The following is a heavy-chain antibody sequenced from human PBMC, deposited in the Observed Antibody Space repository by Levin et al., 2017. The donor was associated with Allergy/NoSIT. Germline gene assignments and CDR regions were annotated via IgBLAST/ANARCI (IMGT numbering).Heavy chain of an antibody. CDR2: ISSSGSTI. D-gene: IGHD3-3*01. CDR3: ARQLGNFWSGYNYFDC. CDR1: GFTFSSYE. J-gene: IGHJ4*02. V-gene: IGHV3-48*03. Sequence: VGSLRLSCAASGFTFSSYEMNWVRQAPGKGLEWVSYISSSGSTIYYADSVKGRFTISRDNAKNSLYLQMNSLRAEDTAVYYCARQLGNFWSGYNYFDCWGQGTLVTVSS.